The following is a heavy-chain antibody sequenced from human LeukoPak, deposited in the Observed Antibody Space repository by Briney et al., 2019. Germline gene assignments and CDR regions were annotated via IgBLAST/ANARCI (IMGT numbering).Heavy chain of an antibody. CDR2: INPGDSDT. Sequence: GESLQISCKGSGYRFTSYWIGWVRQMPGKGLECMGIINPGDSDTRYSPAFQGQVTISADKSIRNAYLQWSSLKASDTAMYYCARQGYSSGWDYFDFWGQGTLVTVSS. J-gene: IGHJ4*02. CDR1: GYRFTSYW. V-gene: IGHV5-51*01. CDR3: ARQGYSSGWDYFDF. D-gene: IGHD6-19*01.